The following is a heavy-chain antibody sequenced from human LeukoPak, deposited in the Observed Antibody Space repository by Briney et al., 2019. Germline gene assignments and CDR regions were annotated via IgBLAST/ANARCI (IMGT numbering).Heavy chain of an antibody. V-gene: IGHV3-30*02. J-gene: IGHJ6*03. CDR2: IRYDGSNN. D-gene: IGHD3-10*01. Sequence: GGSLRPSCAASGFTFSSYGMHWVRQAPGKGLEWVAFIRYDGSNNFYADSVKGRFTISRDNSKKTLYLQMNSLRSDDTAVYYCARDLPGPGVWFATYYYYYYMDVWGKGTTVTVSS. CDR3: ARDLPGPGVWFATYYYYYYMDV. CDR1: GFTFSSYG.